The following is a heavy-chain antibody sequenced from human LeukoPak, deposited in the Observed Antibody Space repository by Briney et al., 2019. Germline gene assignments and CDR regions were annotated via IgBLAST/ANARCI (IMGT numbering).Heavy chain of an antibody. J-gene: IGHJ4*02. V-gene: IGHV3-23*01. CDR3: AKDGVVTITFEY. D-gene: IGHD3-16*01. CDR1: GFTFSSYA. CDR2: ISGSGGST. Sequence: GRSLRLSCTASGFTFSSYAMSWVRQAPGKGLEWVSVISGSGGSTFYGDSVKGRFTISRDDSKNTLYLQMNSLRAEDTAVYYCAKDGVVTITFEYWGQGTLVTVSS.